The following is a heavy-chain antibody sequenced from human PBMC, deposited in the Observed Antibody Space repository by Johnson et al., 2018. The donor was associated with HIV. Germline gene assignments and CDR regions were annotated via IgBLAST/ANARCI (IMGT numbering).Heavy chain of an antibody. CDR1: GFTFSSYA. CDR2: ISGSGGSI. V-gene: IGHV3-23*04. Sequence: EVQLVESGGGLVQPGGSLRLSCAASGFTFSSYAMSWVRQDPGKGLEWVSAISGSGGSIYYADSVKGRFTISRDNSKNTLYLQMNSLRAEDTAVYYCARMYSSGWYDLRVVYAFDIWGQGTMVTVSS. J-gene: IGHJ3*02. D-gene: IGHD6-19*01. CDR3: ARMYSSGWYDLRVVYAFDI.